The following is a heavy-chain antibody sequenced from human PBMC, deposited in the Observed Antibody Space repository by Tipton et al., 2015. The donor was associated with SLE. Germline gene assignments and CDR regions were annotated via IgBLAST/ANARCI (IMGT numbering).Heavy chain of an antibody. CDR1: GFTFSSYG. Sequence: SLRLSCAASGFTFSSYGMHWVRQAPGKGLEWVAVIWYDGSNKYYADSVKGRFTTSRDNSKNTLYLQMNSLRAEDTAVYYCAKAPEGFGELSEYFQHWGHGPLVTVSS. D-gene: IGHD3-10*01. J-gene: IGHJ1*01. CDR2: IWYDGSNK. V-gene: IGHV3-33*06. CDR3: AKAPEGFGELSEYFQH.